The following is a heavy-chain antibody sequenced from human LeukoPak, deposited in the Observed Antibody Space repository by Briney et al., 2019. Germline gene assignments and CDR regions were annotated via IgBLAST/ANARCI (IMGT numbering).Heavy chain of an antibody. CDR1: GGSISSYY. CDR2: IYYSGST. D-gene: IGHD6-13*01. V-gene: IGHV4-59*01. J-gene: IGHJ5*02. CDR3: AAALFKSAAGNNWFDP. Sequence: SETLSLTCTVSGGSISSYYWSWIRQPPGKGLEWIGYIYYSGSTNYNPSLKSRVTISVDTSKNQFSLKLSSVTAADTAVYYCAAALFKSAAGNNWFDPWGQGTLVTVSS.